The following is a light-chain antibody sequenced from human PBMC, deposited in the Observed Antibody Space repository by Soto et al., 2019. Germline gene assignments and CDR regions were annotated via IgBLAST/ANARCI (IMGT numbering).Light chain of an antibody. J-gene: IGLJ1*01. CDR3: ATWDGSRNGYV. CDR2: SHN. CDR1: SSNIGSNA. Sequence: QSVLAQSPSASGTPGQRGTISCSGSSSNIGSNAVNWYQHLPGTAPKLLVYSHNQRPSGVPDRFSGSQSGTAASRVISGLQSEDEADYYCATWDGSRNGYVFGPGTQLAV. V-gene: IGLV1-44*01.